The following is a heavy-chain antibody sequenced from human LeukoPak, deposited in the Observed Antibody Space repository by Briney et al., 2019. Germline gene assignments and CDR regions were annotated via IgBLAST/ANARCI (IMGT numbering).Heavy chain of an antibody. D-gene: IGHD6-13*01. V-gene: IGHV3-23*01. CDR1: GFTFSSYA. Sequence: GGSLRLSCAASGFTFSSYAMSWVRQAPGKGLEWVSVISGSGGSTNYADSVKGRFTISRDNSKNTLSLQMNSLRAEDTAVFYCAKGPYSSSSYYFDYWGQGTLVTVSS. CDR3: AKGPYSSSSYYFDY. J-gene: IGHJ4*02. CDR2: ISGSGGST.